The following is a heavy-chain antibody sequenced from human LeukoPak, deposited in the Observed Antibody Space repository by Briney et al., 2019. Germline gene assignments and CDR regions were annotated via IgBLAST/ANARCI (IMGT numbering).Heavy chain of an antibody. V-gene: IGHV3-66*01. J-gene: IGHJ4*02. D-gene: IGHD4-17*01. CDR2: IYSGGST. CDR1: GFIVSSNY. CDR3: TTDPLHGDYPGRPSDY. Sequence: GGSLRLSCAASGFIVSSNYMSWVRQAPGKGLEWVSVIYSGGSTYYADSVKGRFTISRDNSKNTLYLQMNSLRAEDTAVYYCTTDPLHGDYPGRPSDYWGQGTLVTVSS.